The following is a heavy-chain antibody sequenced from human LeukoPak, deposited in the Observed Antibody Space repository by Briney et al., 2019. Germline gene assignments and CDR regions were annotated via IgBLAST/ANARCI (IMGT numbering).Heavy chain of an antibody. CDR3: ATALDGTFFWDY. J-gene: IGHJ4*02. V-gene: IGHV5-51*01. CDR2: IHPRDSDT. CDR1: GSTFGTYW. Sequence: GESLKISCNLSGSTFGTYWIGWVRQMPGKGLEWIAIIHPRDSDTRYNPSFQGHIMVSADGSISTAYLQWSSLRASDSAIYYCATALDGTFFWDYWTQGTLVTVSS. D-gene: IGHD2/OR15-2a*01.